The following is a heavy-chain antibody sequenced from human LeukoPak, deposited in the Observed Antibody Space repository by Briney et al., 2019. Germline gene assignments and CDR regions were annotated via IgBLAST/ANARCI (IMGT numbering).Heavy chain of an antibody. CDR1: GFTFSGYA. CDR2: ITTSGGNA. J-gene: IGHJ4*02. V-gene: IGHV3-23*01. Sequence: GGSLRLSCAASGFTFSGYAMSWVRQAPGKGLEWVSAITTSGGNAYYGDSVKGRFTMSRDHSKNNIYLQRNRLGADDTAVYYCARDHDIFFDYWGQETLLSLST. CDR3: ARDHDIFFDY. D-gene: IGHD3-9*01.